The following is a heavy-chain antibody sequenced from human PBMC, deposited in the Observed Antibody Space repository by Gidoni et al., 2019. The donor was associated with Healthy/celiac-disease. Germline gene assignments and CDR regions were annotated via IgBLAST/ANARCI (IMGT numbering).Heavy chain of an antibody. Sequence: EVQLVESGGGLVQPGGSLRLSCAASGFTFSSYWMHWVRQAPGKGLVWVSRINSDGSSTSYADSVKGRFTISRDNAKNTLYLQMNSLRAEDTAVYYCAREYDSSGYYNYYYYYGMDVWGQGTTVTVSS. CDR2: INSDGSST. V-gene: IGHV3-74*01. D-gene: IGHD3-22*01. CDR1: GFTFSSYW. CDR3: AREYDSSGYYNYYYYYGMDV. J-gene: IGHJ6*02.